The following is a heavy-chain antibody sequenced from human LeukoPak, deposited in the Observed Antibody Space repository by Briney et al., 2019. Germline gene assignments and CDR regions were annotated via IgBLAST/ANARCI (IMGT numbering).Heavy chain of an antibody. CDR2: INPNSGGT. J-gene: IGHJ2*01. Sequence: ASVKVSCKASGYTFTGYYMHWVRQAPGQWLEWMGWINPNSGGTNYAQKFQGRVTMTRDTSVSTAYMELSRLRSDDTAVYYCARVDPLLTPSRYFDLWGRGTLVTVSS. D-gene: IGHD4-23*01. V-gene: IGHV1-2*02. CDR3: ARVDPLLTPSRYFDL. CDR1: GYTFTGYY.